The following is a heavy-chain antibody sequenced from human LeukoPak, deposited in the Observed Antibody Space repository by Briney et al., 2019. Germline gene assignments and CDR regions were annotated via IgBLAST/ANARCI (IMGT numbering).Heavy chain of an antibody. CDR1: GYSISSGYY. CDR3: TRHSAGKNAFDI. Sequence: SETLSLTCAVSGYSISSGYYWGWIRQPPGKGLEWIGSIYYSGSTYYNPSLKSRVTISVDTSKNQFSLKLSSVTAADTAVYYCTRHSAGKNAFDIWGQGTMVTVSS. J-gene: IGHJ3*02. V-gene: IGHV4-38-2*01. CDR2: IYYSGST.